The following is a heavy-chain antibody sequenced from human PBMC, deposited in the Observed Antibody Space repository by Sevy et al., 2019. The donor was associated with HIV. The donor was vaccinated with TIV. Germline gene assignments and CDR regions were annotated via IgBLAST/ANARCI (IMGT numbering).Heavy chain of an antibody. CDR1: GFGVSRSA. CDR3: ARRLGAVDDAFDI. CDR2: IYSGGTP. V-gene: IGHV3-53*01. J-gene: IGHJ3*02. Sequence: GGSLRLSRAASGFGVSRSAMNWVRQAPGKGLEWVSAIYSGGTPYYADSVKGRFTISRDNSKNTLYLQMNSLSPEDTAVYYCARRLGAVDDAFDIWGQGTMVTVSS. D-gene: IGHD1-26*01.